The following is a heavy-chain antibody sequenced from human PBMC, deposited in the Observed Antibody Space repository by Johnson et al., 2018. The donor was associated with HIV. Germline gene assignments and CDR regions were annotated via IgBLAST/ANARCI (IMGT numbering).Heavy chain of an antibody. CDR2: INWNGGST. V-gene: IGHV3-20*04. CDR1: GFTFRSYG. D-gene: IGHD5-12*01. Sequence: VQLVESGGGVVQPGRSLRLSCVASGFTFRSYGMHWVRQAPGKGLEWVSGINWNGGSTGYADSVKGRFTISRDNAKNSLYLQMISLRAEDTALYYCAREVIVAGHGGAFDIWGQGTMVTVSS. J-gene: IGHJ3*02. CDR3: AREVIVAGHGGAFDI.